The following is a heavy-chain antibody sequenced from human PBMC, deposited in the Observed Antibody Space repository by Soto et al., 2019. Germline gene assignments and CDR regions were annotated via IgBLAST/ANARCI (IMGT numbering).Heavy chain of an antibody. CDR1: GGSFSGYY. D-gene: IGHD2-15*01. Sequence: QVQLQQWGAGLLKPSETLSLTCAVYGGSFSGYYWSWIRQPPGKGLEWIGEINHSGSTNYNPSLKRRVTISADTSKNPFSQTLSAVTAAATAVYYCARAAPRYCSGGSCSAGRDSWGQGTLVTVSS. J-gene: IGHJ4*02. V-gene: IGHV4-34*01. CDR3: ARAAPRYCSGGSCSAGRDS. CDR2: INHSGST.